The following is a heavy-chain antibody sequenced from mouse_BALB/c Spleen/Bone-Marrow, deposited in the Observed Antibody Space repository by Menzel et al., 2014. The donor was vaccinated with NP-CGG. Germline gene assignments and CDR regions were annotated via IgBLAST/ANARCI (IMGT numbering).Heavy chain of an antibody. Sequence: EVKLVESGGGLVQPKGSLKLSCAASGFTFNTYAMNWVRQAPGKGLEWVARIRSKSNNYATYYADSVKDRFTISRDDSQSMLYLQMNNLKTEDTAMYYCVHGNPSMDNWGQGTSVTVSS. V-gene: IGHV10-1*02. CDR2: IRSKSNNYAT. J-gene: IGHJ4*01. D-gene: IGHD2-1*01. CDR3: VHGNPSMDN. CDR1: GFTFNTYA.